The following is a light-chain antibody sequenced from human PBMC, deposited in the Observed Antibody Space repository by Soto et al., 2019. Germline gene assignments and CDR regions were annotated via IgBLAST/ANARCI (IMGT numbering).Light chain of an antibody. Sequence: IQMTQSPSSLSASVGDRVTITFRAGQGISNYLAWYQQKPGKVPKLLIYAASTLQSGVPSRFSGSGSGTDFTLTISSLQPEDVATYYCQKYNSALTWTFGQGTKVDIK. J-gene: IGKJ1*01. CDR1: QGISNY. CDR2: AAS. V-gene: IGKV1-27*01. CDR3: QKYNSALTWT.